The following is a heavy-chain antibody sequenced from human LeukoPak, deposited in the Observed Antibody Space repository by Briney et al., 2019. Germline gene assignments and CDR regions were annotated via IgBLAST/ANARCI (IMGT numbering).Heavy chain of an antibody. V-gene: IGHV3-74*01. CDR1: GFTFSNYW. Sequence: GGSLRLSCVASGFTFSNYWMHWVRQAPEKGLVWISRINGDESTTDYADSVKGRFTISRDDAKNTLYLQMNTLGAEDTSLYYCARGFRWGFDYWGQGILVTVSS. J-gene: IGHJ4*02. CDR3: ARGFRWGFDY. D-gene: IGHD4-23*01. CDR2: INGDESTT.